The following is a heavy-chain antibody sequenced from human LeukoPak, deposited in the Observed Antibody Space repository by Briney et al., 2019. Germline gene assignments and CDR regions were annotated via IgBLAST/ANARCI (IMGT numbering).Heavy chain of an antibody. J-gene: IGHJ6*02. CDR2: FDPEDGET. CDR3: AKSGVYYYYGMDV. V-gene: IGHV1-24*01. D-gene: IGHD3-10*01. Sequence: PQKVSSKVSGYTLTEFSMHSVRHAPGKGLEWMGGFDPEDGETIYAQKFQGRVTMTEDTSTDTAYMELSSLRSVDTAVYYCAKSGVYYYYGMDVWGQGTTVTASS. CDR1: GYTLTEFS.